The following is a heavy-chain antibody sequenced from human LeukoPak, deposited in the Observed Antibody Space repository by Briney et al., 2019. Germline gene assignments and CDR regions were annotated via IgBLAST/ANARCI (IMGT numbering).Heavy chain of an antibody. CDR3: AREKRGYSGYDFGVDY. D-gene: IGHD5-12*01. J-gene: IGHJ4*02. CDR2: ISAYNGNT. CDR1: GYTFTSYS. Sequence: ASVKVSCKASGYTFTSYSISWVRQAPGQGLEWMGWISAYNGNTNYAQKLQGRVTMTTDTSTSTACMELRSLRSDDTAVYYCAREKRGYSGYDFGVDYWGQGTLVTVSS. V-gene: IGHV1-18*01.